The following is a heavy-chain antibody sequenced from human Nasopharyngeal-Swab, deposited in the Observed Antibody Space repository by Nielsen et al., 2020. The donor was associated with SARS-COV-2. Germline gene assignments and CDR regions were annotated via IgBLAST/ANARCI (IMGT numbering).Heavy chain of an antibody. Sequence: GGSLRLSCAASGFTLSSYAMHWVRQAPGKGLEWVAVISYDGSNKYYADSVKGRFTISRDNSKNTLYLQMNSLRAEDTAVYYCARDCCQLPLYYFDYWGQGTLVTVSS. J-gene: IGHJ4*02. CDR1: GFTLSSYA. CDR2: ISYDGSNK. CDR3: ARDCCQLPLYYFDY. V-gene: IGHV3-30-3*01. D-gene: IGHD2-2*01.